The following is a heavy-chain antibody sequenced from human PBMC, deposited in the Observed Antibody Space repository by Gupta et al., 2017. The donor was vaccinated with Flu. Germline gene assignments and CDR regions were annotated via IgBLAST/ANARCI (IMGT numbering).Heavy chain of an antibody. J-gene: IGHJ6*02. CDR1: GFPFSSYA. D-gene: IGHD6-13*01. CDR3: ARVEAGNAAADRYYYYGMDV. V-gene: IGHV3-33*01. CDR2: IWYDGSNK. Sequence: QVQLVESGGGVVQPGSSWGLSCAASGFPFSSYAMHWVRQAPGKGLEWVAGIWYDGSNKYYADSVKGRFTISRDNSKNTLYLQMNSLRGEDTAVYYCARVEAGNAAADRYYYYGMDVWGQGTTVTVSS.